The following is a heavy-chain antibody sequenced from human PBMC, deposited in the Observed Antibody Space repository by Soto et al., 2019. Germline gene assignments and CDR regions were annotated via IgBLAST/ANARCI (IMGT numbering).Heavy chain of an antibody. V-gene: IGHV1-18*01. Sequence: QVQLVQSGAEVKKPGASVKVSCKASGYIFTSYGITWVRQAPGQGLEWMGWVSAYNGNTKYAQKLQGRVTMSTDTSTRTGYMELRSLRSDDTAGYYCTRGAGQGSGSYDWGQGTLVTVSS. CDR3: TRGAGQGSGSYD. CDR2: VSAYNGNT. J-gene: IGHJ4*02. D-gene: IGHD3-10*01. CDR1: GYIFTSYG.